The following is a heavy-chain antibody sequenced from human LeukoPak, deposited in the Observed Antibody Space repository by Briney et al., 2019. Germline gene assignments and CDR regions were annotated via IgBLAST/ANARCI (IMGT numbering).Heavy chain of an antibody. J-gene: IGHJ4*02. CDR3: AKRASGSGTSLYYFDY. CDR1: GFIFSSHW. CDR2: ISNSGGST. D-gene: IGHD3-10*01. Sequence: GGSLRLSCAASGFIFSSHWMTWVRQAPGKGLEWVSVISNSGGSTFYADSVKGRFTISRDNSKNTLYLQMNSLRAEDTAVYYCAKRASGSGTSLYYFDYWGQGTLVTVSS. V-gene: IGHV3-23*01.